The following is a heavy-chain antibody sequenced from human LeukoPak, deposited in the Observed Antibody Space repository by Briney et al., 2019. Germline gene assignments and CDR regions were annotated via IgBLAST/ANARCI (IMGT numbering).Heavy chain of an antibody. CDR2: IRFDVNSR. Sequence: QPGGSLRLSXAASGFTFGDYGMHWVRQAPGKGLEWLSFIRFDVNSRYYADSVKGRFTISRDNLKNTLYLQMNSLRPEDTAVYYCAKSTYESPTLHDYWGQGTLVTVSS. CDR1: GFTFGDYG. CDR3: AKSTYESPTLHDY. J-gene: IGHJ4*02. V-gene: IGHV3-30*02. D-gene: IGHD3-22*01.